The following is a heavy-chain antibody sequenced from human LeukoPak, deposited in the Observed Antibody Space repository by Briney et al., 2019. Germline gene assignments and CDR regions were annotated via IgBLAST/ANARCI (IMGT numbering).Heavy chain of an antibody. CDR3: ARAGRGSGSYYH. CDR2: IYHSGST. D-gene: IGHD3-10*01. V-gene: IGHV4-30-2*01. J-gene: IGHJ5*02. Sequence: SETLSLTCAVSGGSISSGGYSWSWIRHPPGKGLEWIGYIYHSGSTYYNPSLKSRVTISVDRSKNQFSLKLSSVTAADTAVYYCARAGRGSGSYYHWGQGTLVTVSS. CDR1: GGSISSGGYS.